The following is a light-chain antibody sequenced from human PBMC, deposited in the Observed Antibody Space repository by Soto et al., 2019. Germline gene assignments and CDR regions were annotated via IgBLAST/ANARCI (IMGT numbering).Light chain of an antibody. Sequence: DIQMTQSPSSLSASVGDRVTITCRASQGISNYLAWNQQKPGKVPKLLIYAASTLQSGVPSRFSGSGSGTDFTLTISSLQPEVVATYYCHKYNSAPRTFGQGTKVEIK. CDR2: AAS. J-gene: IGKJ1*01. V-gene: IGKV1-27*01. CDR3: HKYNSAPRT. CDR1: QGISNY.